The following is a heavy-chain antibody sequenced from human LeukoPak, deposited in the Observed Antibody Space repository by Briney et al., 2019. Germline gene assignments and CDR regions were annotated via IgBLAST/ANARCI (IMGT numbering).Heavy chain of an antibody. D-gene: IGHD3-10*01. V-gene: IGHV3-23*01. Sequence: GGSLRLSCAASGFTFSNYGMSWVRQAPGKGLEWVSAISGSGGSTYYADSVKGRFTISRDNSKNTLYLQMNSLRAEDTAVYYCAKCYYGSGSPSYYFDYWGQGTLVTVSS. CDR3: AKCYYGSGSPSYYFDY. CDR2: ISGSGGST. J-gene: IGHJ4*02. CDR1: GFTFSNYG.